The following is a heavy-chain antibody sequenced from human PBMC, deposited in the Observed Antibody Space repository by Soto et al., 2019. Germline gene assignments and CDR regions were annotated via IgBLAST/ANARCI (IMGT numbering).Heavy chain of an antibody. D-gene: IGHD2-15*01. CDR1: GFTFSSHG. J-gene: IGHJ3*02. CDR2: IWYDGSAK. CDR3: ARGAWVVLCIDAFVI. V-gene: IGHV3-33*03. Sequence: GGSLRLSCATSGFTFSSHGMHWVRQAPGKGLEWVALIWYDGSAKYYADSVKGRITVSRDNSKNTLYLQMDSLRADDTGVYYCARGAWVVLCIDAFVIWGHGTMVTVSS.